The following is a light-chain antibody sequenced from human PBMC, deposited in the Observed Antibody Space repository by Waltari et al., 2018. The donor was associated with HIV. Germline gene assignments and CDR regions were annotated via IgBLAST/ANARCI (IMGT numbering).Light chain of an antibody. CDR1: SSNIGSNY. CDR3: AAWDDSLSGPWV. V-gene: IGLV1-47*01. Sequence: QSVLTQPPSVSGTPGQRVSISCSGSSSNIGSNYVYWYQQLPGTAPKLLIYRNNQHPSGVPDRFAGSKSGTSASLAISGLRSEDEADYYCAAWDDSLSGPWVFGGGTKLTVL. CDR2: RNN. J-gene: IGLJ3*02.